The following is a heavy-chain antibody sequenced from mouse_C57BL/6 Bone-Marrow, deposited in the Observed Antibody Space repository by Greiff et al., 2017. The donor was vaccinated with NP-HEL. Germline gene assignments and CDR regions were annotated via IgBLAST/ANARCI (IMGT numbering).Heavy chain of an antibody. CDR3: ARRITTRDYAMDY. D-gene: IGHD2-4*01. Sequence: EVQLVESGGGLVQPGGSLKLSCAASGFTFSDYYMYWVRQTPEKRLEWVAYISNGGGSTYYPDTVKGRFTISRDNAKNTLYLQMSRLKSEDTAMYYCARRITTRDYAMDYWGQGTSVTVSS. CDR2: ISNGGGST. J-gene: IGHJ4*01. V-gene: IGHV5-12*01. CDR1: GFTFSDYY.